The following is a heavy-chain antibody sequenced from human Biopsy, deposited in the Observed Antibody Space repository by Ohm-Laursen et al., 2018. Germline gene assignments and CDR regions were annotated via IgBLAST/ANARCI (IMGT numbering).Heavy chain of an antibody. CDR1: GGSLSNYY. CDR2: INHSGRT. J-gene: IGHJ6*02. D-gene: IGHD3-22*01. V-gene: IGHV4-34*01. Sequence: SDTLSLTCSVSGGSLSNYYWSWIRQTPGKGLEWIGEINHSGRTNYNPSLKSRVTISVDTSKNQFSLKVRSVTAADTAVYYCVRGVDYYDPYHYYALDVWGQGTTVTVSS. CDR3: VRGVDYYDPYHYYALDV.